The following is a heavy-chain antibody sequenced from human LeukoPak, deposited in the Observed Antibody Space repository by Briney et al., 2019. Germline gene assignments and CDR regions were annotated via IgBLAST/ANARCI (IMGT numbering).Heavy chain of an antibody. V-gene: IGHV3-30*18. CDR1: GFTFSTYG. D-gene: IGHD6-19*01. CDR3: AKSSSGWYGGFDY. J-gene: IGHJ4*02. Sequence: PGGSLRLSCAAPGFTFSTYGMHWVRQAPGKGLEWVAVLSYDGSEKYYADSVKGRCTISRDNSKNTLYLQMNSLRAEDTAVYYCAKSSSGWYGGFDYWGQGTLVTVSS. CDR2: LSYDGSEK.